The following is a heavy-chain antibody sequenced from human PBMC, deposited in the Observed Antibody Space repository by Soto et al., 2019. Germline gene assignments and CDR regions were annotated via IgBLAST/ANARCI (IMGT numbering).Heavy chain of an antibody. CDR3: ARGRVTTYLTAFHY. CDR1: GGAFISYA. D-gene: IGHD4-17*01. V-gene: IGHV1-69*19. J-gene: IGHJ4*02. Sequence: QVQLVQSGAEVKKPGSSVKVSCKVSGGAFISYAISWVRQAPGRGLEWMGGIIPVSGTANYTQKFQGRVTITADASTSTAYMELSRLTSEDTALYYCARGRVTTYLTAFHYWGQGTLVTVSS. CDR2: IIPVSGTA.